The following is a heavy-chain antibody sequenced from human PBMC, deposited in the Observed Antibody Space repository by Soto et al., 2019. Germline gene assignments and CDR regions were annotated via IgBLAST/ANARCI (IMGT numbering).Heavy chain of an antibody. CDR3: ARFIVVVAALNWFDP. CDR1: GGSISSGGYY. D-gene: IGHD2-15*01. J-gene: IGHJ5*02. Sequence: SATLSLTCTVSGGSISSGGYYWSWIRQHPGKGLEWIGYIYYSGSTYYNPSLKSRVTISVDTSKNQFSLKLSSVTAADTAVYYCARFIVVVAALNWFDPWGQGTLVTVSS. V-gene: IGHV4-31*03. CDR2: IYYSGST.